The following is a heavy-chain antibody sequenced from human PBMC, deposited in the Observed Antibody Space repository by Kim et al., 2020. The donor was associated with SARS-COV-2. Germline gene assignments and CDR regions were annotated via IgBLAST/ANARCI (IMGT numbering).Heavy chain of an antibody. V-gene: IGHV4-39*01. Sequence: SETLSLTCTVSGCSITSISYYWGWIRQPPGEKMEWIGSMYHTGSSYYNPSLKSRVTISVDTSNNQFSLNVRSVTATDTAVYYSARLWFGPSFPGCFDPWG. CDR2: MYHTGSS. D-gene: IGHD3-10*01. J-gene: IGHJ5*02. CDR3: ARLWFGPSFPGCFDP. CDR1: GCSITSISYY.